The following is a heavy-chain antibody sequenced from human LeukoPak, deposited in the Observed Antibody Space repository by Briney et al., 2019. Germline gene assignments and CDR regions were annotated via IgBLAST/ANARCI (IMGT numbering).Heavy chain of an antibody. CDR2: IWYDGSNK. CDR1: GVTFSSYC. Sequence: SLILFCGASGVTFSSYCMHGGGRDPGGGVEGVAVIWYDGSNKYYADSVKGRFTISRDNSKNTLYLQMNSLRAEDTAVYYCARDLDSSGYYVDYWGQGTLVTVSS. V-gene: IGHV3-33*01. J-gene: IGHJ4*02. CDR3: ARDLDSSGYYVDY. D-gene: IGHD3-22*01.